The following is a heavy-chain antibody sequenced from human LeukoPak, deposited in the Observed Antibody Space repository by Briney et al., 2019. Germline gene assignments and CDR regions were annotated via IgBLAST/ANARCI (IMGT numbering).Heavy chain of an antibody. CDR2: ISSSGGRT. CDR1: GFIFRSYA. J-gene: IGHJ3*02. D-gene: IGHD2-21*01. CDR3: ARDRIGTRWAAYCGGDCYPDAFDI. Sequence: GGSLRLSCAASGFIFRSYAMSWVRQAPGKELEWVSGISSSGGRTYYADSVKGRFTISRDNSKNTLYLQMNSLRAEDTAVYYCARDRIGTRWAAYCGGDCYPDAFDIWGQGTMVTVSS. V-gene: IGHV3-23*01.